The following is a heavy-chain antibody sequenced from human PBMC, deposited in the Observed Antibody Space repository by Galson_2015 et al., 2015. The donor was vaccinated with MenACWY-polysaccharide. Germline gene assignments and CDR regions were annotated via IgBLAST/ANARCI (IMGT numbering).Heavy chain of an antibody. Sequence: SLRLSCAASGFTFSIYVMTWVRQAPGKGLEWVSAISSGSDSAYYTDSVKGRATISRDNSKDTLHLQMDSLRPEDTAVYYCVKGGWADNWGQGTLVTVSS. J-gene: IGHJ4*02. V-gene: IGHV3-23*01. CDR3: VKGGWADN. CDR1: GFTFSIYV. D-gene: IGHD1-26*01. CDR2: ISSGSDSA.